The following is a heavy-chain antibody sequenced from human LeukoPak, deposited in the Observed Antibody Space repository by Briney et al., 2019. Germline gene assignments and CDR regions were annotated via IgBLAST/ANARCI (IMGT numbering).Heavy chain of an antibody. V-gene: IGHV3-7*03. Sequence: GGSLRLSCAASGFTFSSYWMNWARQAPGKGLEWVSSINHNGNVNYYVDSVKGRFTISRDNAKNSLYLQMSNLRAEDTAVYFCARGGGLDVWGQGATVTVSS. J-gene: IGHJ6*02. D-gene: IGHD3-16*01. CDR3: ARGGGLDV. CDR1: GFTFSSYW. CDR2: INHNGNVN.